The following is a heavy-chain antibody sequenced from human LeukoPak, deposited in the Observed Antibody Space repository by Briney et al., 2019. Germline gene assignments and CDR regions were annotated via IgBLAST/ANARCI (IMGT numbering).Heavy chain of an antibody. CDR3: ARVGDGYNYDY. Sequence: PPETLSLTCTVSGGSISSYYWSWIRQPAGKGLEWIGRIYTSGSTNYNPSLKSRVTISVDKSKNQFSLKLSSVTAADTAVYYCARVGDGYNYDYWGQGTLVTVSS. CDR2: IYTSGST. J-gene: IGHJ4*02. D-gene: IGHD5-24*01. CDR1: GGSISSYY. V-gene: IGHV4-4*07.